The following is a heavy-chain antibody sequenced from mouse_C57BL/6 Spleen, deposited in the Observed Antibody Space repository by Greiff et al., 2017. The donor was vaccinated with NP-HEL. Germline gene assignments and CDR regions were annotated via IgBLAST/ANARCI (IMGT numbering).Heavy chain of an antibody. Sequence: QVQLQQSGAELVKPGASVKLSCKASGYTFTSYWMHWVKQRPGQGLEWIGMIHPNSGSTNYNEKFKSKATLTVDKSSSTAYMQLSSLTSEDSAVYYCARNFPYYAMDYWGQGTSVTVSS. V-gene: IGHV1-64*01. J-gene: IGHJ4*01. CDR2: IHPNSGST. CDR1: GYTFTSYW. CDR3: ARNFPYYAMDY.